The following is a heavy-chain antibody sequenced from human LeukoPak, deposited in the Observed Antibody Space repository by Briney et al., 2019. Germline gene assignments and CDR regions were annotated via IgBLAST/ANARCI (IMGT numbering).Heavy chain of an antibody. CDR2: INQDGSGK. CDR1: GFTFSTYW. D-gene: IGHD2-15*01. J-gene: IGHJ4*02. Sequence: GGSLRLSCAASGFTFSTYWMTWVRQAPGKGLEWVANINQDGSGKYYVDSVKGRFTITRDNAKNSLYLQMNSLRAEDTAVYYCARDKVVGATYFDYWGQGTLVTVSS. V-gene: IGHV3-7*01. CDR3: ARDKVVGATYFDY.